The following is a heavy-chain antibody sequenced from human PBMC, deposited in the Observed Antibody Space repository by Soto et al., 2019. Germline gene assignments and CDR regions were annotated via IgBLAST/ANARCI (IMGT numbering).Heavy chain of an antibody. CDR2: INHSGST. Sequence: QVQLQQWGAGLLKPSETLSLTCAVYGGSFSGYYWSWIRQPPGKGLEWIGEINHSGSTNYNPSLKSRVTISVDTSKNQFSLKVSSVTAADTAVYYCARSSRFDYWGQGTLVTVSS. J-gene: IGHJ4*02. V-gene: IGHV4-34*01. CDR3: ARSSRFDY. CDR1: GGSFSGYY.